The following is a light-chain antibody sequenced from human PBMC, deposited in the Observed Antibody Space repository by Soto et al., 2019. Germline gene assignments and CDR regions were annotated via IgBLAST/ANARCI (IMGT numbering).Light chain of an antibody. J-gene: IGKJ1*01. CDR2: HTS. Sequence: RQSAANLTLSPGEKATLSCIASQSVRSNLAWYQQKPGQAPRLLIYHTSNRATGIPARFSGSGSGTDFTLTISSLEPEDFAVYYCHQRRRGPRTFGQGTKVDIK. CDR3: HQRRRGPRT. CDR1: QSVRSN. V-gene: IGKV3-11*01.